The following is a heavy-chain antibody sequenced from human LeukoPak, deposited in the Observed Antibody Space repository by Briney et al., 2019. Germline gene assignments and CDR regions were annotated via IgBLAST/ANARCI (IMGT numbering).Heavy chain of an antibody. V-gene: IGHV3-21*01. J-gene: IGHJ6*03. CDR2: ISTTSSSSYV. CDR1: GFTFSRYA. CDR3: ARVMAGYSYMDV. D-gene: IGHD3-10*01. Sequence: GGSLRLSCAASGFTFSRYAMNWVRQAPGKGLEWVSSISTTSSSSYVHYADSMKGRFTISRDNAKSSLYLQMNSLRAEDTAVYYCARVMAGYSYMDVWGKGTTVTVSS.